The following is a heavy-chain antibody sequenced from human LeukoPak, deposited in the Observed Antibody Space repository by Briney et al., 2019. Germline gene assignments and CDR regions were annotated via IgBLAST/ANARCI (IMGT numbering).Heavy chain of an antibody. J-gene: IGHJ6*03. CDR3: ARDQLPVVSAPKSRYYYYYMDV. V-gene: IGHV1-46*01. Sequence: ASVTVSCTASGYTFTSYYMHWVRQAPGQGLEWMGIINTSGGSTSYAQKFQGRVTMTRATSTSKVYMELSSLRSEDTAVYYCARDQLPVVSAPKSRYYYYYMDVWGKGTTVTVSS. CDR1: GYTFTSYY. D-gene: IGHD2-15*01. CDR2: INTSGGST.